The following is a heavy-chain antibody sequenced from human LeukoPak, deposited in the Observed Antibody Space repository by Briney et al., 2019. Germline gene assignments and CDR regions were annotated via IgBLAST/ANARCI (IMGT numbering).Heavy chain of an antibody. D-gene: IGHD6-13*01. Sequence: PGGSLRLSCAASGFTFSAFWMTWVRQAPGKGLEWAANIKPDGGAEYYVDSVKGRFTISRDNAKNSLYLQMNSLRVEDTAIYYCARCAIAAAAGDDWGQGILVTVPS. V-gene: IGHV3-7*01. CDR1: GFTFSAFW. J-gene: IGHJ4*02. CDR3: ARCAIAAAAGDD. CDR2: IKPDGGAE.